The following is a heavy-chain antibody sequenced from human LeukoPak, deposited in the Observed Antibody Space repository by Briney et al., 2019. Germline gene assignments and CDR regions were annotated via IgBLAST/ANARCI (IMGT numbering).Heavy chain of an antibody. V-gene: IGHV4-4*07. CDR3: ATVRGAVSY. J-gene: IGHJ4*02. D-gene: IGHD3-10*01. CDR1: GGSISSYF. CDR2: YYNSGST. Sequence: SETLSLTCTVSGGSISSYFWSWIRQPAGKGLEWIGRYYNSGSTNYNPSLKSRVTMSVDTSKNQFYLKLSPMTAADTAVYYCATVRGAVSYWGQGTLVTVSS.